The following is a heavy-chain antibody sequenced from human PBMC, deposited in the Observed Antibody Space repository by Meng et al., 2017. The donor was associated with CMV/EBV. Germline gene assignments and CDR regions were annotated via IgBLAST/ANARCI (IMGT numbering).Heavy chain of an antibody. V-gene: IGHV3-48*04. Sequence: GESLKISCAASGFTFSSYSMNWVRQAPGKGLEWVSYISSSSSTIYYADPVKGRFTISRDNAKNSLYLQMNSLRAEDTAVYYCARDSPGRYCSGGSCYYYYYGMDVWGQGTTVTVSS. D-gene: IGHD2-15*01. CDR1: GFTFSSYS. CDR3: ARDSPGRYCSGGSCYYYYYGMDV. CDR2: ISSSSSTI. J-gene: IGHJ6*02.